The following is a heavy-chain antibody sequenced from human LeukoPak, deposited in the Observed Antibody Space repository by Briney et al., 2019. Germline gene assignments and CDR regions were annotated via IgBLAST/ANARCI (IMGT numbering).Heavy chain of an antibody. CDR2: ISPGGPT. V-gene: IGHV3-23*01. CDR1: GFPFSSHG. Sequence: PGGSLRLSWAGSGFPFSSHGMNWVRQAPGKGLEWVSGISPGGPTYYADSVKGRFSISRDDSKNTFYLQMINLRAEDTAVYYCAKDGAWLRFDDWGQGILVTVSS. J-gene: IGHJ4*02. CDR3: AKDGAWLRFDD. D-gene: IGHD5-12*01.